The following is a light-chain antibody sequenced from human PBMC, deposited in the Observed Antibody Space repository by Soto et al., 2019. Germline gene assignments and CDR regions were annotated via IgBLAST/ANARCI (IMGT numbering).Light chain of an antibody. V-gene: IGLV2-14*01. CDR2: EIS. J-gene: IGLJ2*01. CDR3: SSYTSRSIVA. Sequence: QSALTQPASVSGSPGQSISISCTGTSSDIGGYNFVSWYQQHPGKAAKVMIYEISNRPSGVSTRFSGSKSGNTASLTISGLQAGDDADYYCSSYTSRSIVAFGGGTKLNVL. CDR1: SSDIGGYNF.